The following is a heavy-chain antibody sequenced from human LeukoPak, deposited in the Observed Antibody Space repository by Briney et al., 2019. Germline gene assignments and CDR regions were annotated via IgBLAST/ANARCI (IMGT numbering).Heavy chain of an antibody. CDR1: GYTFTSYG. J-gene: IGHJ3*02. CDR2: ISAYNGNT. Sequence: ASVKVSCKASGYTFTSYGISWVRQAPGQGPEWMGWISAYNGNTNYAQKLQGRVTMTTDTSTSTAYMELRSLRSDDTAVYYCARDSSRGDAFDIWGQGTMVTVSS. D-gene: IGHD3-10*01. V-gene: IGHV1-18*01. CDR3: ARDSSRGDAFDI.